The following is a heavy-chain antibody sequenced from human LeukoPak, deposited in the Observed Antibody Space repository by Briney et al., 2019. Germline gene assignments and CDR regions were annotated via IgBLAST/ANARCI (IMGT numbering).Heavy chain of an antibody. D-gene: IGHD5-12*01. Sequence: KASETLSLTCAVSGGSISSSNWWSWVRQPPGKGLEWIGEIYHSGSTNYNPSLKSRVTISVDTSKNQFSLKLSSVTAADTAVYYCARANSGSRLEFGYWGQGTLVTVSS. CDR1: GGSISSSNW. CDR2: IYHSGST. J-gene: IGHJ4*02. CDR3: ARANSGSRLEFGY. V-gene: IGHV4-4*02.